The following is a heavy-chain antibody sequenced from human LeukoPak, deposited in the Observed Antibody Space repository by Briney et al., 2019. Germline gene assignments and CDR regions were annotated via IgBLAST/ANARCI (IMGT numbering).Heavy chain of an antibody. CDR2: INPSGGST. J-gene: IGHJ5*02. D-gene: IGHD6-13*01. CDR1: GYTFTSYY. V-gene: IGHV1-46*01. Sequence: ASVKVSCKASGYTFTSYYMHWVRQAPGQGLEWMEIINPSGGSTSYAQKFQGRVTMTRDMSTSTVYMELSSLRSEDTAVYYCARRRGIAAAAHGWFDPWGQGTLVTVSS. CDR3: ARRRGIAAAAHGWFDP.